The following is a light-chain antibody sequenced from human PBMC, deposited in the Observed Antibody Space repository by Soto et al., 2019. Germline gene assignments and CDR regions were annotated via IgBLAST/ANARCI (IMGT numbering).Light chain of an antibody. V-gene: IGKV1-5*01. CDR1: QSISSW. CDR3: QQYNSYWT. CDR2: DAS. Sequence: IQMTKSPSTLSASVGDRVTITCRASQSISSWLAWYQQKPGKAPKLLIYDASSLESGVPSRFSGSGSGTEFTLTISSLQPDDFATYCCQQYNSYWTFGQGTKVDNK. J-gene: IGKJ1*01.